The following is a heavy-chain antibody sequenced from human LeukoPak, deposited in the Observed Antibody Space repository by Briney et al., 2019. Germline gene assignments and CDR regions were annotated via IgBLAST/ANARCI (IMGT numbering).Heavy chain of an antibody. J-gene: IGHJ6*03. CDR3: ATPNTAMDLYYYYMDV. V-gene: IGHV1-69*06. Sequence: ASVTVSCKASGGTFSSYAISWVRQAPGQGLEWMGGIIPIFGTANYAQKFQGRVTITADKSTSTAYMELSSLRSEDTAVYYCATPNTAMDLYYYYMDVWGKGTTVTVSS. D-gene: IGHD5-18*01. CDR1: GGTFSSYA. CDR2: IIPIFGTA.